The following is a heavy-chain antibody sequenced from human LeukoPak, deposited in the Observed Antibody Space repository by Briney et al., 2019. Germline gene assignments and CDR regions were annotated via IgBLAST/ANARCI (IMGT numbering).Heavy chain of an antibody. J-gene: IGHJ6*02. V-gene: IGHV3-30*09. CDR1: GLSITTHD. CDR2: ISSDGNNE. CDR3: VRGGPGLGV. D-gene: IGHD3-10*01. Sequence: GGSLRLSCAVSGLSITTHDIHWVRQAPGKGLEWVADISSDGNNEYYADSVKGRFVISRDISKNSVYLQLNSLTTEDTALYYCVRGGPGLGVWGQGTKVTVSS.